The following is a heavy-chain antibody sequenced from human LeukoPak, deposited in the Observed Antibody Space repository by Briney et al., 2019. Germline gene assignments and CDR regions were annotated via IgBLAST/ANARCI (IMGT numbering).Heavy chain of an antibody. Sequence: PGGSLRLSCAASGFTFSSYAMSWVRQASGKGLEWVSAISGSGGSTYYADSVKGRFTISRDNSKNTLYLQMNSLRAEDTAVYYCAKGRGGWNPLSSALSTYYYGMDVWGQGTTVTVSS. J-gene: IGHJ6*02. CDR3: AKGRGGWNPLSSALSTYYYGMDV. D-gene: IGHD3-10*01. V-gene: IGHV3-23*01. CDR1: GFTFSSYA. CDR2: ISGSGGST.